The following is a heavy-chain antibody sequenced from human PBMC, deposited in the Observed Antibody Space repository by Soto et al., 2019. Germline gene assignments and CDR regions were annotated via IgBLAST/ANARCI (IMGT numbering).Heavy chain of an antibody. CDR3: ARMDRYCSGGSCYSEASPFNL. CDR1: GYTFTSYA. J-gene: IGHJ4*02. CDR2: INAGNGNT. V-gene: IGHV1-3*01. D-gene: IGHD2-15*01. Sequence: GASVKVSCKASGYTFTSYAMHWVRQAPGQRLEWMGWINAGNGNTKYSQKFQGRVTITRDTSASTAYMELSSLRSEDAAVYYCARMDRYCSGGSCYSEASPFNLWGQGTLVTVSS.